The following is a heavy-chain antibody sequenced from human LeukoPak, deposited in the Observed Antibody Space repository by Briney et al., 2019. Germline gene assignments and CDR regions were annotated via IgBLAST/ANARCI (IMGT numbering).Heavy chain of an antibody. CDR1: GYTFTSYG. CDR2: ISAYSGNT. Sequence: ASVKVSCNASGYTFTSYGISWVRQAPGQGLEWMGWISAYSGNTNYAQKLQGRVTMTTDTSTSTAYMELRSLRSDDTAVYYCARDRPDLGYCSSTSCPQIIDYWGQGTLVTVSS. CDR3: ARDRPDLGYCSSTSCPQIIDY. J-gene: IGHJ4*02. V-gene: IGHV1-18*01. D-gene: IGHD2-2*01.